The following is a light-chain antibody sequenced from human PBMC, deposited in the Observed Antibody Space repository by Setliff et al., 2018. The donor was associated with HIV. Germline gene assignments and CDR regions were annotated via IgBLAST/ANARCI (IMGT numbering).Light chain of an antibody. CDR2: DVS. J-gene: IGLJ1*01. CDR1: SSDVGGYNY. CDR3: CSYAGSYGFYV. Sequence: SALTQPRSVSGSPGQSVTISCTGTSSDVGGYNYVSWYQQYPGKAPKLMIYDVSERPSGVPDRFSGSKSGNTASLTISGLQAEDEADYYCCSYAGSYGFYVFGTGTKVTVL. V-gene: IGLV2-11*01.